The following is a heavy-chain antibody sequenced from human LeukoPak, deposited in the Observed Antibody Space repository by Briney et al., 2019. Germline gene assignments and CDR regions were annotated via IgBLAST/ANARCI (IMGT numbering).Heavy chain of an antibody. CDR1: GFTFKNYG. J-gene: IGHJ5*02. CDR3: AKGGIAVAGTWFDP. Sequence: GGTLRLSCLVSGFTFKNYGMVWVRQAPGKGLEWVSGISGSGDSTYYADSVRGRFIISRDNARNSLYLQMNSLRAEDMALYYCAKGGIAVAGTWFDPWGQGTLVTVSS. D-gene: IGHD6-19*01. CDR2: ISGSGDST. V-gene: IGHV3-20*04.